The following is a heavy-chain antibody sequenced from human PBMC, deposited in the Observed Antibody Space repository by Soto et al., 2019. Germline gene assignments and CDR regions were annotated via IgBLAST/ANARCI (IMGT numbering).Heavy chain of an antibody. D-gene: IGHD1-7*01. Sequence: SVKDSCKSSGYTFTSYGISWVRQAPGQGLEWMGWISAYNGNTNYAQKLQGRVTMTTDTSTRTAYMELRSLRSDDTAVYYCARERGSYNWNYKGLLDYWGQGTLVTVSS. CDR3: ARERGSYNWNYKGLLDY. J-gene: IGHJ4*02. V-gene: IGHV1-18*04. CDR1: GYTFTSYG. CDR2: ISAYNGNT.